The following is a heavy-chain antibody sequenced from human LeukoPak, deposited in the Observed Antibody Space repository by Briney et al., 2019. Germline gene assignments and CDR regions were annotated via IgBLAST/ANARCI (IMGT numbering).Heavy chain of an antibody. Sequence: PGGSLRLSCAASGFTFSSYAMSWVRQAPGKGLEWVSGITDSGDGTHYADSVKGRFTISRDNSKNTMYLQMNSLRAEDTAIYYCAKDPVSGYYTVFDYFDHWGQGTLVTVSS. CDR3: AKDPVSGYYTVFDYFDH. J-gene: IGHJ4*02. D-gene: IGHD2-15*01. V-gene: IGHV3-23*01. CDR2: ITDSGDGT. CDR1: GFTFSSYA.